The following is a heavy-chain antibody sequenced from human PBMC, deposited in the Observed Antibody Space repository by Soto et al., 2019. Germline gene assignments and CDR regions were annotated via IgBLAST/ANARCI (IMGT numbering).Heavy chain of an antibody. D-gene: IGHD3-3*01. CDR1: GFTFSSYA. J-gene: IGHJ4*02. Sequence: GGSLRLSCAASGFTFSSYAMTWVRQAPGKGLEWVSTISDRDNTYYAESVKGRFTISRDNSKNTLFLQMYSLRAEDTAVYFCAKGGLPFLNFGGQGTLVTVSS. CDR2: ISDRDNT. V-gene: IGHV3-23*01. CDR3: AKGGLPFLNF.